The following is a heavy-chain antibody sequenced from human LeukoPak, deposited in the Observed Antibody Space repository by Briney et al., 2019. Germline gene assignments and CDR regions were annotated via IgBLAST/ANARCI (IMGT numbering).Heavy chain of an antibody. CDR3: ARTTTGDVTTENDAGSY. CDR2: IYSDNT. J-gene: IGHJ4*02. V-gene: IGHV3-53*01. CDR1: GFTVSSNS. Sequence: GGSLRLSCTVSGFTVSSNSMSWVRQAPGKGLEWVSFIYSDNTHYSDSVKGRFTISRDNAKNSLYLQMNSLRAEDTAVYYCARTTTGDVTTENDAGSYWGQGTLVTVSS. D-gene: IGHD4-17*01.